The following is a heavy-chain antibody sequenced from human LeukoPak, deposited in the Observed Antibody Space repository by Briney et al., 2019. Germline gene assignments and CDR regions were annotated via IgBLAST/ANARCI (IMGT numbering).Heavy chain of an antibody. V-gene: IGHV3-30-3*01. Sequence: PGGSLRLSCAASGFTFSSYAMSWVRQAPGKGLEWVAVISYDGSNKYYADSVKGRFTISRDNSKNTLSLQMNSLRAEDTAVYYCARDDDYGGNLGFDYWGQGTLVTVSS. D-gene: IGHD4-23*01. CDR1: GFTFSSYA. CDR3: ARDDDYGGNLGFDY. J-gene: IGHJ4*02. CDR2: ISYDGSNK.